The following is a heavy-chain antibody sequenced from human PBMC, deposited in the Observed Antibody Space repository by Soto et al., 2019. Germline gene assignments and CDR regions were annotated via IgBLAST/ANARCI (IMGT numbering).Heavy chain of an antibody. D-gene: IGHD1-26*01. J-gene: IGHJ3*02. CDR2: INPSGSIT. Sequence: ASVKVSCKASGYTFISYYIHWVRQAPGQGLQWMGIINPSGSITTYAQKFQGRVTMTRDTSTSTVYMELSSLTSDDTAVYYCASPIGGSYNAFDIWGQGTMVTVSS. V-gene: IGHV1-46*01. CDR3: ASPIGGSYNAFDI. CDR1: GYTFISYY.